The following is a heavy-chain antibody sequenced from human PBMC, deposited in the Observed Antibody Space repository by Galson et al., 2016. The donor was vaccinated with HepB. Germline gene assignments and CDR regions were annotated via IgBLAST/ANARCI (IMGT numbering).Heavy chain of an antibody. CDR3: ARDNCINAICYTGWFDS. J-gene: IGHJ5*01. D-gene: IGHD2-8*01. Sequence: SLRLSCATSGFSFKNYAMSWVRQASEKGLEWVSGISGSGGSTYYPDSVKGRFTISRDNSRNTLYLEMNSLRVEDTAVYYCARDNCINAICYTGWFDSWGQGTLVTVSA. V-gene: IGHV3-23*01. CDR2: ISGSGGST. CDR1: GFSFKNYA.